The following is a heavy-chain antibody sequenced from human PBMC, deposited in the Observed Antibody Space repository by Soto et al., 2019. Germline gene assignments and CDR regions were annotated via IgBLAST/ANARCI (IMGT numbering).Heavy chain of an antibody. D-gene: IGHD1-26*01. CDR3: ARSPRERYSNWFDP. CDR1: GYTFTSYD. V-gene: IGHV1-8*01. Sequence: ASVKVSCKASGYTFTSYDINWVRQATGQGLEWMGWMNPNSGNTGYAQKFQGRVTMTRNTSIGTAYMELSSLRSEDTAVYYCARSPRERYSNWFDPWGQGTLVTVSS. CDR2: MNPNSGNT. J-gene: IGHJ5*02.